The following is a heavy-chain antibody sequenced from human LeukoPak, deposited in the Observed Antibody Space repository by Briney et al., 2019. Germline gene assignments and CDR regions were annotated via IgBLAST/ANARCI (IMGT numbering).Heavy chain of an antibody. V-gene: IGHV3-73*01. CDR1: GFTFSGSA. D-gene: IGHD6-13*01. CDR2: IRSKANSYAT. CDR3: TRLPQYSSSWYAVDY. J-gene: IGHJ4*02. Sequence: GVLRLSCAASGFTFSGSAMHWVRQASGKGLEWVGRIRSKANSYATAYAASVKGRFTISRDDSKNTAYLQMNSLKTEDTAVYYCTRLPQYSSSWYAVDYWGQGTLVTVSS.